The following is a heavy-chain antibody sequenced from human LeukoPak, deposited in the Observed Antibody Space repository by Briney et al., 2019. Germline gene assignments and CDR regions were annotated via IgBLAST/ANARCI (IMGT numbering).Heavy chain of an antibody. J-gene: IGHJ4*02. CDR2: IWYDGSNK. Sequence: GGSLRLSCAASGFTFSSYGMHWVRQAPGKGLEWVAVIWYDGSNKYYADSVKGRFTISRDNSKNTLYLQMNSLRAEDAAVYYCAKHIVVVLSAFDYWGQGTLVTVSS. V-gene: IGHV3-33*06. D-gene: IGHD2-2*01. CDR3: AKHIVVVLSAFDY. CDR1: GFTFSSYG.